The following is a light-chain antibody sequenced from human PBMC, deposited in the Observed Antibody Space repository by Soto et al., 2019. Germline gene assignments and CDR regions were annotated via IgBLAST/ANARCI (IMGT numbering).Light chain of an antibody. J-gene: IGKJ1*01. CDR3: MQTLQSWT. CDR2: LGS. V-gene: IGKV2-28*01. CDR1: QSLLHDNGNNY. Sequence: VLTQSPLSLPVTPGEPASISCRSSQSLLHDNGNNYLDWYLQKPGQSPQLLIYLGSNRASGVPDRFSGSGAGTHFTLTISRVEAEDVGVYYCMQTLQSWTFGQGTKVEIK.